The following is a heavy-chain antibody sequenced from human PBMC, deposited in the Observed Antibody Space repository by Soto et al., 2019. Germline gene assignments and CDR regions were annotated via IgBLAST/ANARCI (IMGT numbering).Heavy chain of an antibody. CDR1: GYTFTGYF. D-gene: IGHD3-3*01. CDR2: INPNSGDT. V-gene: IGHV1-2*04. J-gene: IGHJ6*02. CDR3: ASATAYGVWSGYYRSYGLDV. Sequence: VQLVQSGAEVKSPGASVRVSCTTSGYTFTGYFIHWVRQAPGQGLEWMGWINPNSGDTSYSQKFQGWVTMARDTSISTAYRELSRLRSDDMAVYYCASATAYGVWSGYYRSYGLDVWGQGTTVTV.